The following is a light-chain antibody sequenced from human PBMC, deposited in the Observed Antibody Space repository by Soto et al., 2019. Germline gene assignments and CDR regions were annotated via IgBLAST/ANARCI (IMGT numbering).Light chain of an antibody. Sequence: EIVLTHSPGTLSLSPLEIATLSFSSSQFVSTNLALYQQGPGQAPRLLIYGASTRAIGVPARFSGSGSGTAFTLTISSLQSEDFAVYYCQKYNDRPRTFGQGTKVDIK. CDR3: QKYNDRPRT. CDR2: GAS. CDR1: QFVSTN. J-gene: IGKJ1*01. V-gene: IGKV3-15*01.